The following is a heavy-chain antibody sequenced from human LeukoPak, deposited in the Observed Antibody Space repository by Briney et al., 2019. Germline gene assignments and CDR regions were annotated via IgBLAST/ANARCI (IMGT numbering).Heavy chain of an antibody. CDR1: GFTFSSYA. D-gene: IGHD3-9*01. V-gene: IGHV3-30-3*01. J-gene: IGHJ5*02. CDR2: ISYDGSNK. Sequence: SGGSLRLSCAASGFTFSSYAMHWVRQAPGKGLEWVAVISYDGSNKYYADSVKGRFTISRDNSKNTLYLQMNSLRAEDTAVYYCARCITISPGWFDPWGQGTLVTVSS. CDR3: ARCITISPGWFDP.